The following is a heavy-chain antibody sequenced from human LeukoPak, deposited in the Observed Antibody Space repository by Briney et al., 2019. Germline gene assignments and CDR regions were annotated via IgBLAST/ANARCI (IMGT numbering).Heavy chain of an antibody. J-gene: IGHJ5*02. CDR3: ARDIGLGEFNWFDP. D-gene: IGHD3-10*01. CDR2: ISSSGSTI. Sequence: PGGSLRLSCAASGFTFSSYEMNWVRQAPGKGLEWVSYISSSGSTIYYADSVKGRFTISRDNAKNSLYLQMNSLRAEDTAVYYCARDIGLGEFNWFDPWGQGTLVTVSS. CDR1: GFTFSSYE. V-gene: IGHV3-48*03.